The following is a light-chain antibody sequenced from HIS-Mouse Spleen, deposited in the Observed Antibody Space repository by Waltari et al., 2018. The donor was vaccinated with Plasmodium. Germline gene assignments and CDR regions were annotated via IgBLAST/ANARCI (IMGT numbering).Light chain of an antibody. V-gene: IGKV1D-8*02. J-gene: IGKJ2*01. CDR1: QGISSY. CDR2: AAS. CDR3: KQYYSFPDT. Sequence: AIWMTQSPSLLSASTGDRVTISRRMSQGISSYFAWYQQKPGKAPELLIYAASTLQSGVTSRFSGSGSGTDFTLTISCLQSEDFATYYCKQYYSFPDTFGQGTKLEIK.